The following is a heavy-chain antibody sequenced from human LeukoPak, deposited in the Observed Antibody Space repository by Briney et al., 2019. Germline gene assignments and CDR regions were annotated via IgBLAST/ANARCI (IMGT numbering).Heavy chain of an antibody. Sequence: GGSLRLSCAASGFTFSSYAMSWVRQAPGKGLEWVSSISGSGGSTYYAVSVRGRFTISRDNSKTTLYLQMNSLRAEDTAVYYCAKDLPSTYYDILTGPEDPDYWGQGTLVTVSS. CDR3: AKDLPSTYYDILTGPEDPDY. CDR2: ISGSGGST. J-gene: IGHJ4*02. D-gene: IGHD3-9*01. CDR1: GFTFSSYA. V-gene: IGHV3-23*01.